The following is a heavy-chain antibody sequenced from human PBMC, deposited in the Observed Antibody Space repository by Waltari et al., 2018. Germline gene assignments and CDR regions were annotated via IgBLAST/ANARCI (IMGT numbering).Heavy chain of an antibody. CDR1: GCNLLFIN. D-gene: IGHD2-21*02. Sequence: DVELVESGGGLVNAGGSPGLSCAACGCNLLFINCYLIRQAPGKGLEWVASMSNRSIYIFYADLMKSRINISRDNAKNSLYLQMDSLRAEDTAVYYCARDLDCTVTTCERDDGFDLWGQGTVVTVSS. V-gene: IGHV3-21*01. CDR2: MSNRSIYI. J-gene: IGHJ3*01. CDR3: ARDLDCTVTTCERDDGFDL.